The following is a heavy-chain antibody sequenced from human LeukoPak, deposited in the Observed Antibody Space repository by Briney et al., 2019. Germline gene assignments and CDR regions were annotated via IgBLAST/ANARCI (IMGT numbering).Heavy chain of an antibody. J-gene: IGHJ5*02. Sequence: PGGSLRLSCAASGFTFSSYEMNWVRQAPGKGLEWVANIKEDGSEKNYVDSVKGRFTISRDNARNSLYLQMNSLRAEDTAVYYCARDNRYSSSWWKLLRQTGFDPWGQGTLVTVSS. V-gene: IGHV3-7*01. D-gene: IGHD6-13*01. CDR1: GFTFSSYE. CDR2: IKEDGSEK. CDR3: ARDNRYSSSWWKLLRQTGFDP.